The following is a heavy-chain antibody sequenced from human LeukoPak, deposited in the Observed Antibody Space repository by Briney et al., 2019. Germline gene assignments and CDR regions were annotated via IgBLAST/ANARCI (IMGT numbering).Heavy chain of an antibody. Sequence: SETLSLTCTVSGGSISSYYWSWIRQPPGKGLEWIGYIYYSGSTNYNPSLKSRVTISIGTSKNQFSLKLNSVTTADTAVYYCARAGRGYYDSSGYYFDYWGQGTLVTVSS. CDR1: GGSISSYY. CDR3: ARAGRGYYDSSGYYFDY. CDR2: IYYSGST. V-gene: IGHV4-59*01. D-gene: IGHD3-22*01. J-gene: IGHJ4*02.